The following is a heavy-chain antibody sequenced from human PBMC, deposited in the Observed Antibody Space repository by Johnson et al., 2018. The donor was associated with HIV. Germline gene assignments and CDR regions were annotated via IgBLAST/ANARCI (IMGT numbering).Heavy chain of an antibody. V-gene: IGHV3-33*01. Sequence: QMLLVESWGGVVQPGRSLRLSCAASGFTFSSYGMHWVRQAPGKGLEWVAVIWYDGSNKYYADSVKGRFTISRDNSKNTLYLQMNSLRVEDTAMYYCARAMSAAGVRTFDLWGQGAMVTVSS. J-gene: IGHJ3*01. D-gene: IGHD6-25*01. CDR2: IWYDGSNK. CDR3: ARAMSAAGVRTFDL. CDR1: GFTFSSYG.